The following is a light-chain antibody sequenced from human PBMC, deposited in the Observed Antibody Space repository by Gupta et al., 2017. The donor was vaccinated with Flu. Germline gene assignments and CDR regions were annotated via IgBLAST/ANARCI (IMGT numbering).Light chain of an antibody. Sequence: ISCTGTSSDVGSYNLVSWYQQHPGKAPKLMIYEGSKRPSGVSNRFSGSKSGNTASLTISGLQAEDEADYYCCSYAGSSTYVFGTGTKVTVL. CDR3: CSYAGSSTYV. J-gene: IGLJ1*01. CDR1: SSDVGSYNL. V-gene: IGLV2-23*01. CDR2: EGS.